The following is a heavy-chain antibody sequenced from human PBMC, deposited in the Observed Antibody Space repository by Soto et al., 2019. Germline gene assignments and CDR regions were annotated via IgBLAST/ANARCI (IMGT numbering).Heavy chain of an antibody. CDR2: ISIAGNT. V-gene: IGHV3-13*01. CDR1: GFTLSNYD. CDR3: ARGGFGSGWTHFDY. J-gene: IGHJ4*02. D-gene: IGHD6-19*01. Sequence: PGVSLRLSCSAPGFTLSNYDMHWVRQPAGKDMEWVSYISIAGNTFYLGSVKGRFTISRESAKNSLYLQMNSLRAEDTAVYYCARGGFGSGWTHFDYWGQGALVTVSS.